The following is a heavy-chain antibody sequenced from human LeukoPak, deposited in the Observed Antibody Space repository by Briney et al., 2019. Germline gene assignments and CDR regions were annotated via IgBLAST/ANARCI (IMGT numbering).Heavy chain of an antibody. CDR2: IYSGDST. Sequence: PGGSLRLSCAASGFTVSSNYMSWVRQAPGKGLEWVSVIYSGDSTYYADSVKGRFTISRDNSKNTLYLQMNSLRAEDTAVYYCASYYDSKAHFDYWGQGTLVTVSS. D-gene: IGHD3-22*01. J-gene: IGHJ4*02. CDR1: GFTVSSNY. V-gene: IGHV3-53*01. CDR3: ASYYDSKAHFDY.